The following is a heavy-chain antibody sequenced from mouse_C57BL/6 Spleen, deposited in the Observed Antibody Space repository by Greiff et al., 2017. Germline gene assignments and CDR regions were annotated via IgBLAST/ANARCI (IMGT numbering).Heavy chain of an antibody. J-gene: IGHJ2*01. CDR2: LYPSDSET. V-gene: IGHV1-61*01. CDR1: GYTFTSYW. Sequence: QVQLQQPGAELVRPGSSVKLSCKASGYTFTSYWMDWVKQRPGQGLEWIGNLYPSDSETHYNQKFKDQATLTVDKSSSTTYMQLSSLTSEDSAVYYCSRSYGPPYYFDYWGQGTTLTVSS. CDR3: SRSYGPPYYFDY. D-gene: IGHD2-10*02.